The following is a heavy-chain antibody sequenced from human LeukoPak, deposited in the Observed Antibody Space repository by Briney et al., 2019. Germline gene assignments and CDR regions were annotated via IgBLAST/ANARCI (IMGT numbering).Heavy chain of an antibody. Sequence: PGGSLRLSCAASGFTFSSYAMSWVRQAPGKGLEWVSTISGSGTTYYADSVKGRFTISRDNSKNTLYLQMNSLRAEDTAVYYCAKGLIPAYYFDYWGQGTLVTVSS. CDR2: ISGSGTT. V-gene: IGHV3-23*01. CDR3: AKGLIPAYYFDY. CDR1: GFTFSSYA. J-gene: IGHJ4*02.